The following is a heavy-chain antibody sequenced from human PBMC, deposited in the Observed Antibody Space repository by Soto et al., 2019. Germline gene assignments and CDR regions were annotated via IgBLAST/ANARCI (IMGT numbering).Heavy chain of an antibody. CDR1: GFTFISYA. CDR3: AKEGLTYSRHLEHLPH. Sequence: GGSLRLSCAASGFTFISYAMSWVLQAPGKGLEWVSAISGSGGSTYYADSVKGRFTISRDNSKNTLYLQMNSLRAEDTAVYYCAKEGLTYSRHLEHLPHPGQGTLVPVSS. V-gene: IGHV3-23*01. D-gene: IGHD6-13*01. CDR2: ISGSGGST. J-gene: IGHJ1*01.